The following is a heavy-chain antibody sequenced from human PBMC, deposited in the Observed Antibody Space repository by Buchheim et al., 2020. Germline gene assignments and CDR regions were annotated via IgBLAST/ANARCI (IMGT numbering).Heavy chain of an antibody. D-gene: IGHD4-11*01. CDR1: GFTFSSYG. CDR2: ISYDGSNK. Sequence: QVQLVESGGGVVQPGRSLRLSCAASGFTFSSYGMHWVRQAPGKGLEWVAVISYDGSNKYYADSVKGRFTISRDNSKNTLYLQMNSLRAEDTAVYYCAYSNWFDPWGQGTL. CDR3: AYSNWFDP. J-gene: IGHJ5*02. V-gene: IGHV3-30*03.